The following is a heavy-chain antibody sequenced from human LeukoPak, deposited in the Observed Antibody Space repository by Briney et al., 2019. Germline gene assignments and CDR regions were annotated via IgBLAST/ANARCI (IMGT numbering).Heavy chain of an antibody. CDR3: ARNYYESSGYYPWNFDY. CDR1: GGSISSSSYW. D-gene: IGHD3-22*01. J-gene: IGHJ4*02. CDR2: IYYSGST. V-gene: IGHV4-39*01. Sequence: SETLSLTCTVSGGSISSSSYWWGWIRQPPGKGLEWIANIYYSGSTHYNPSLKSRVTISIEKSKNQFSLKLTSVTAADTAVYYCARNYYESSGYYPWNFDYWGQGTLVTVSS.